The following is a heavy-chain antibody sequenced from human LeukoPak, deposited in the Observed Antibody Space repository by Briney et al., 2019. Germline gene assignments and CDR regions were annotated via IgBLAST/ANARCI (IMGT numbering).Heavy chain of an antibody. D-gene: IGHD3-22*01. Sequence: SETLSLTCTVSGGSVRSDSYYWSWIRQPPGRGLEWIGYVYYSGSTNYNPSLKSRVTISVDTSKNQFSLKLRSVTAADTAVYYCVREAATDYYDSSGYYRQTEVFDAWGQGTMVTVSS. V-gene: IGHV4-61*01. CDR2: VYYSGST. CDR3: VREAATDYYDSSGYYRQTEVFDA. CDR1: GGSVRSDSYY. J-gene: IGHJ3*01.